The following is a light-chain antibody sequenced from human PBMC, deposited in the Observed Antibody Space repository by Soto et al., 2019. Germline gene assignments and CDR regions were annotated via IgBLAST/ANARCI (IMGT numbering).Light chain of an antibody. CDR3: QQRSNWPGLT. Sequence: EIVLTQSPGTLCLSPGERATLSCRASQRVSRNYLAWYQQKVGQPPRRLIYGASSRAAGIPDRFSGSGSGTDFTLTITRLETEDFAVYYCQQRSNWPGLTFGGGTKVDIK. CDR2: GAS. CDR1: QRVSRNY. V-gene: IGKV3D-20*02. J-gene: IGKJ4*01.